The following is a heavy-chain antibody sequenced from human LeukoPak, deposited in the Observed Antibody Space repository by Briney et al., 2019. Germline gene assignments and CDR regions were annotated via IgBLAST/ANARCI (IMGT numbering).Heavy chain of an antibody. Sequence: GGSLRLSCTVSGFSFGDYTMSWVRQAPGKGLEWVGFIRSKAYGGTTEYAASVKGRFTIPRDDSKTIAYLKMNSLKTEDTAVYYCTRFYSESSSWALDYWGQGTLVTVSS. CDR1: GFSFGDYT. V-gene: IGHV3-49*04. CDR2: IRSKAYGGTT. D-gene: IGHD6-13*01. CDR3: TRFYSESSSWALDY. J-gene: IGHJ4*02.